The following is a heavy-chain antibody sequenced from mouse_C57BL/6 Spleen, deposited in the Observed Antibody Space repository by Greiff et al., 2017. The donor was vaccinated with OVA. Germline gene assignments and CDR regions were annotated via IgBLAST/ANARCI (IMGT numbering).Heavy chain of an antibody. D-gene: IGHD4-1*01. CDR1: GYTFTDYY. Sequence: EVQLQQSGPVLVKPGASVKMSCKASGYTFTDYYMNWVKQSHGKSLEWIGVINPYNGGTSYNQKFKVKATLTVDKSSSTAYMEHNSLTSEDSAVYYCAREGYPLTGTYAWFAYWGQGTLVTVSA. CDR2: INPYNGGT. V-gene: IGHV1-19*01. J-gene: IGHJ3*01. CDR3: AREGYPLTGTYAWFAY.